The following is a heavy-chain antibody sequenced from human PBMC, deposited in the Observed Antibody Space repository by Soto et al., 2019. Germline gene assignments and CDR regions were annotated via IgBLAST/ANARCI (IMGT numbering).Heavy chain of an antibody. J-gene: IGHJ4*02. CDR3: ARGREAWNSPFGY. CDR1: GGSIGSGDYY. V-gene: IGHV4-30-4*01. D-gene: IGHD1-7*01. Sequence: SETLSLTCTVSGGSIGSGDYYWSWIRQPPGKGLEWMGYIHYSGRAYYNPTLKSRVTISVDMSMTQFSLKLSSVTAEDTAAYHCARGREAWNSPFGYWGQGARVTVSS. CDR2: IHYSGRA.